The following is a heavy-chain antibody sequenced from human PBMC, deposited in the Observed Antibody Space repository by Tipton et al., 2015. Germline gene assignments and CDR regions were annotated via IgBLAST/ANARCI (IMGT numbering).Heavy chain of an antibody. V-gene: IGHV3-23*01. CDR1: RFNLSQYD. Sequence: SLRLSCAAGRFNLSQYDMHWVRQAPGKGLEWVSSISGSGGGTYYADSVKGRFTISRDNSKNTLYLQVNSLRAEDTAVYYCGKDPYCSGGSCYSHGYDYWGQGILVTVSS. CDR2: ISGSGGGT. J-gene: IGHJ4*02. CDR3: GKDPYCSGGSCYSHGYDY. D-gene: IGHD2-15*01.